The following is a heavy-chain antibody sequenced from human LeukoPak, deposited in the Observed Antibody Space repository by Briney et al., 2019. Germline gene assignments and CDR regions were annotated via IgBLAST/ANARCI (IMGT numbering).Heavy chain of an antibody. V-gene: IGHV4-59*05. CDR2: MYYIGST. CDR1: GGSISTYY. D-gene: IGHD4-17*01. Sequence: PSETLSLTCTVSGGSISTYYWSWIRQPPGKGLEWIGSMYYIGSTYYNPSLKNRVTISVDTSKNQFSLKLSSVTAADTAVYYCARVPTVTFFDYWGQGTLVTVSS. J-gene: IGHJ4*02. CDR3: ARVPTVTFFDY.